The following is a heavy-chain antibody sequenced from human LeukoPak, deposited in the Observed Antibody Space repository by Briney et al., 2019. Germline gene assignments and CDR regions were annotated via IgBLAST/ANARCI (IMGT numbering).Heavy chain of an antibody. Sequence: GGSLRLSCAAPGFTFRNYWMTWVRQAPGKGLEWVANIHQDESEKYYVDSVKGRFTISRDNAKNSLYLQMNGLGADDTAVYFCARGFFGVVMSFPLDYWGQGTLVTVSS. D-gene: IGHD3-3*01. CDR3: ARGFFGVVMSFPLDY. J-gene: IGHJ4*02. V-gene: IGHV3-7*01. CDR2: IHQDESEK. CDR1: GFTFRNYW.